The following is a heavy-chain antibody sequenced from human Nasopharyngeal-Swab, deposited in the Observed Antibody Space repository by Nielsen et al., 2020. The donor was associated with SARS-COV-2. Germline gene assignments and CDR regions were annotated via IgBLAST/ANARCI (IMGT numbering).Heavy chain of an antibody. Sequence: GGSLRLSCAASGFTFSDYWIHWVRQAPGAGLVWVPRVNTDGSSPSYADSVRGRFTISRDNAQNMVYAQLSNLRVEDTAVYYCVRAGYSGSYGGFDLWGQGALVTVSS. J-gene: IGHJ4*02. CDR2: VNTDGSSP. CDR1: GFTFSDYW. CDR3: VRAGYSGSYGGFDL. V-gene: IGHV3-74*01. D-gene: IGHD1-26*01.